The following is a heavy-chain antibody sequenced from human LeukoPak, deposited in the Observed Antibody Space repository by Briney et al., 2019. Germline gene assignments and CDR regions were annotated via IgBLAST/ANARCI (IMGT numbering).Heavy chain of an antibody. CDR2: INHSGST. CDR3: ARVLRYFDWFMDV. J-gene: IGHJ6*02. D-gene: IGHD3-9*01. CDR1: GGSFSGYY. Sequence: SETLSLTCAVYGGSFSGYYWSWIRQPPGEGLEWIGEINHSGSTNYNPSLKGRVTISVDTSKNQFSLKLSSVTAADTAVYYCARVLRYFDWFMDVWGQGTTVTVSS. V-gene: IGHV4-34*01.